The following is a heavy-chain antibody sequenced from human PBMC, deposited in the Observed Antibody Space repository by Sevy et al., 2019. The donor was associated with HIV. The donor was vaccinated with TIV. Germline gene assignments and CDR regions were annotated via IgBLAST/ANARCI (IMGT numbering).Heavy chain of an antibody. D-gene: IGHD3-3*01. CDR3: AGSWSRYYTFDY. V-gene: IGHV3-13*01. J-gene: IGHJ4*02. CDR1: GFSFSDYD. CDR2: FGSAGDI. Sequence: GGSLRLSCAASGFSFSDYDMHWVRQAAGKGLEWVSTFGSAGDIYYAASVTGRFTISRENDKNSLYLQMNSLRAGDTAVYYCAGSWSRYYTFDYWGQGALVTVSS.